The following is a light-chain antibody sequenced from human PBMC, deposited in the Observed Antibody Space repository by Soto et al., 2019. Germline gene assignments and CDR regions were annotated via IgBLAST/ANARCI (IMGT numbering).Light chain of an antibody. V-gene: IGKV3-20*01. J-gene: IGKJ2*01. Sequence: EIVLTQSPGTLSLSPGERATLSCRASQSVTSYYLAWYQQKPGQAPRLLIYGASRRATDIPDRFSGSGSGTDFTLTISRLEPEDFAVYYYQLYDNSSYTFGQGPKLDIK. CDR1: QSVTSYY. CDR3: QLYDNSSYT. CDR2: GAS.